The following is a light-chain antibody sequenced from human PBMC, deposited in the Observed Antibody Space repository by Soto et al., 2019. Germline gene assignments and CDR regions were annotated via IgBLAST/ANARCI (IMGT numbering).Light chain of an antibody. Sequence: QSVLTQPPSVSGAPGQRITISCTGSSSNVGAGYEVHWYQQLPGTAPKLLIYDSINRPSGVPDRFSGSKSGTSASLAITGLQAEDDADYYCQSYDSSLSGAVFGGGTKLTVL. V-gene: IGLV1-40*01. CDR1: SSNVGAGYE. J-gene: IGLJ3*02. CDR3: QSYDSSLSGAV. CDR2: DSI.